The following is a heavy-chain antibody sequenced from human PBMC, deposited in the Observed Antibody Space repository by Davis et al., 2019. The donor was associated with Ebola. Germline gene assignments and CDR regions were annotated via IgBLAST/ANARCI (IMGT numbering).Heavy chain of an antibody. V-gene: IGHV4-34*01. CDR2: INHSGST. D-gene: IGHD6-6*01. CDR3: ARRLAATDNFDY. Sequence: WIGEINHSGSTNYNPSLKSRVTISVDTSKNQFSLKLSSVTAADTAVYYCARRLAATDNFDYWGQGTLVTVSS. J-gene: IGHJ4*02.